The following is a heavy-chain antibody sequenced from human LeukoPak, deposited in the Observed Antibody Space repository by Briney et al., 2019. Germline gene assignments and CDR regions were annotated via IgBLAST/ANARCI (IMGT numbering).Heavy chain of an antibody. Sequence: GGSLRLSCAASGFTFSSYAMHWVRQAPGKGLEYVSAISGNGVSTDYANSVKGRFTISRDNSKNTLYLQMGSLRAEDTAVYYCVRDYRGFDYWGQGTLVTVSS. V-gene: IGHV3-64*01. J-gene: IGHJ4*02. CDR2: ISGNGVST. D-gene: IGHD3-10*01. CDR3: VRDYRGFDY. CDR1: GFTFSSYA.